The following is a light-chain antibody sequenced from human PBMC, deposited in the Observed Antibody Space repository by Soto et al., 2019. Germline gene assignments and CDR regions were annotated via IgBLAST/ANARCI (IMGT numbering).Light chain of an antibody. V-gene: IGLV1-40*01. CDR2: GNR. J-gene: IGLJ3*02. Sequence: QSVLTQPPSVSGAPGQRVTISCTGNSSNLGAGYDVHWYQQLPGAAPKLVIFGNRNRPSGVPERFSGPSSATSPSLAFPGLKAGDEANFSGRAYAYGLTVSLFGGGPSSPS. CDR1: SSNLGAGYD. CDR3: RAYAYGLTVSL.